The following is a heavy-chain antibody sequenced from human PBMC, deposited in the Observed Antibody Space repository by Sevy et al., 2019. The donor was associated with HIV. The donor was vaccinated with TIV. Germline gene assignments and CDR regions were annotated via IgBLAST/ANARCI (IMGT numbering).Heavy chain of an antibody. Sequence: SETLSLTCTVSGGSISSYYWSWIRQPPGKGLEWIGYIYYSGSTNYNPSLKSRVTISVDTSKNQFSLKLSSVTAADTAMYYCARQPGDSYYYYYMDVWGKGTTVTVSS. CDR1: GGSISSYY. V-gene: IGHV4-59*08. D-gene: IGHD7-27*01. CDR2: IYYSGST. CDR3: ARQPGDSYYYYYMDV. J-gene: IGHJ6*03.